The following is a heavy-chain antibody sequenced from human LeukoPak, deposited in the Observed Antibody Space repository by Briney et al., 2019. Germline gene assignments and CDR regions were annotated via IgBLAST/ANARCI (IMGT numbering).Heavy chain of an antibody. CDR1: GFSISSYD. V-gene: IGHV4-59*01. Sequence: NSGETLSLTCTVSGFSISSYDWSWIRQPPGKGLEWVGHIYYSGSTNYYASIKTRVTISVDSSKTQFTLKLSSVTAADTAVYYCARLARAIVVIPAAADYWGEGTLVTVSS. J-gene: IGHJ4*02. D-gene: IGHD2-2*01. CDR3: ARLARAIVVIPAAADY. CDR2: IYYSGST.